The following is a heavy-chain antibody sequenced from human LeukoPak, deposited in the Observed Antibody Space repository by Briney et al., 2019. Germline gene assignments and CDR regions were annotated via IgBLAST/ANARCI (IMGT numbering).Heavy chain of an antibody. Sequence: SETLSLTCTVSGGSISSSSYYWGWIRQPPGKGLEWIGGIYYSGSTYYNPSLKSGVTISVDTSKSQFSLKLSSVTAADTAVYYCARHVRPEGYPDAFDIWGQGTMVTVSS. CDR2: IYYSGST. CDR1: GGSISSSSYY. CDR3: ARHVRPEGYPDAFDI. J-gene: IGHJ3*02. V-gene: IGHV4-39*01. D-gene: IGHD5-12*01.